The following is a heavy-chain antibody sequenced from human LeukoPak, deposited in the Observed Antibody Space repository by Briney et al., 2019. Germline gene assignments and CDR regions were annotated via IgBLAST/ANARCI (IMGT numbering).Heavy chain of an antibody. D-gene: IGHD3-22*01. CDR2: ISYDGSNK. Sequence: GGSLRLSCAASGFTFSSYAMHWVRQAPGKGLEWVAVISYDGSNKYYADSVKGRFTISRDNSKNTLYLQMNSLRAEDTAVYYCARDPDRLYYDSSGNLDYWGQGTLVTVSS. V-gene: IGHV3-30*04. J-gene: IGHJ4*02. CDR1: GFTFSSYA. CDR3: ARDPDRLYYDSSGNLDY.